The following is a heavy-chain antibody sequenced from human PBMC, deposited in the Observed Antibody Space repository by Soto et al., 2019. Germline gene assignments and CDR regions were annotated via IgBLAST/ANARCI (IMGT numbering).Heavy chain of an antibody. Sequence: SRPTLVNPKETLTLTCTVSGFSLSNARLGVSWIRQPPGKALEWLAHIFSNDEKSYSTSLKSRLTISKDTSKSQVVLTMTNMEPVDTATYYCARIHNDDLDYYYGMDVGRQGTTVTVS. CDR3: ARIHNDDLDYYYGMDV. D-gene: IGHD3-3*01. J-gene: IGHJ6*02. CDR1: GFSLSNARLG. CDR2: IFSNDEK. V-gene: IGHV2-26*01.